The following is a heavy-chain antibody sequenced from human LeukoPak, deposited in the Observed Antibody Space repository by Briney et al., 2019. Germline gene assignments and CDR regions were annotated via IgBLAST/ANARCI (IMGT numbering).Heavy chain of an antibody. Sequence: GGSLGLSCAASGFTFSSYAMSWVRQAPGKGLEWVSAISGSGGSTYHADSVKGRFTISRDNSKNTLYLQMNSLRAEDTAVYYCAKANKYYDSSGYYYEAFDIWGQGTMVTVSS. CDR3: AKANKYYDSSGYYYEAFDI. CDR2: ISGSGGST. CDR1: GFTFSSYA. D-gene: IGHD3-22*01. J-gene: IGHJ3*02. V-gene: IGHV3-23*01.